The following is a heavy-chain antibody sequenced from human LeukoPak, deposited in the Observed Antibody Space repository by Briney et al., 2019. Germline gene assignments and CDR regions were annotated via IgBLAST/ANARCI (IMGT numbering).Heavy chain of an antibody. J-gene: IGHJ6*03. CDR2: IYYSGST. D-gene: IGHD1-1*01. Sequence: PSETLSLTCTVSGGSISSYYWSWIRQPPGKGLEWIGYIYYSGSTNYNPSLKSRVTISVDTSKNQFSLKLSSVTAADTAVYYCARIAGNWNRGYYYYMDVWGKGTTVTVSS. CDR1: GGSISSYY. CDR3: ARIAGNWNRGYYYYMDV. V-gene: IGHV4-59*01.